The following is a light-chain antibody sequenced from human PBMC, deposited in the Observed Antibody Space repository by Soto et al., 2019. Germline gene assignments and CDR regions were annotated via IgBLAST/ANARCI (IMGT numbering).Light chain of an antibody. V-gene: IGKV3-15*01. CDR1: ETVATN. Sequence: VMTQSPATLSVSPGERATLSCWASETVATNLAWYQQKPGQAPRLLISGASTRAAGISDRFRGSGSGTEFTLAIGRLEPEDFAVYYCQQYGRSPWTFGQGTRVDMK. J-gene: IGKJ1*01. CDR3: QQYGRSPWT. CDR2: GAS.